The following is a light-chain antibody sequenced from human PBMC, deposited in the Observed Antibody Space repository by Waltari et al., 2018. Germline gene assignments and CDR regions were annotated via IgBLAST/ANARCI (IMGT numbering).Light chain of an antibody. CDR1: SSDVGGYNY. Sequence: QSALTQPASVSGSPGQSITISCTRTSSDVGGYNYVSWYQQHPGKAPKLMIFDVSKRPSGVSNRFSGSKAGSTASLTISGLQAEDEADFYCNSYTSSSTWVFGGGTKLTVL. CDR3: NSYTSSSTWV. CDR2: DVS. J-gene: IGLJ3*02. V-gene: IGLV2-14*01.